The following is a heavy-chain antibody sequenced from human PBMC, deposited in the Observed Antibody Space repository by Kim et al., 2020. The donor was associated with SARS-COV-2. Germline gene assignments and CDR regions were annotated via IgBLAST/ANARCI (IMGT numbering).Heavy chain of an antibody. D-gene: IGHD2-2*01. J-gene: IGHJ4*02. V-gene: IGHV4-39*01. Sequence: SETLSLTCSVSGQAITDTSSFWGWVRQAPGAGLEWIASISYQFYTYYNPSLKSRVAVSVDMSTNQFSLRLHSLSASDAAVDFCARHARLFSTFDLWCQG. CDR1: GQAITDTSSF. CDR2: ISYQFYT. CDR3: ARHARLFSTFDL.